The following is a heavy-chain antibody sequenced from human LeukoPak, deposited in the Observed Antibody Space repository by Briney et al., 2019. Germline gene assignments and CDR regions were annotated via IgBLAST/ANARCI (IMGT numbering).Heavy chain of an antibody. D-gene: IGHD3-16*01. Sequence: GGSLRLSCAAPGFTFSPYNMLWVRQTPGKGLEWLYYINSGGSAVHYADSVKDRFTFSRDNAKSSVYLQMNSLRVEDTGIYYCARVGARGDWFDYWGQGTRVTVSS. CDR3: ARVGARGDWFDY. CDR1: GFTFSPYN. J-gene: IGHJ5*01. CDR2: INSGGSAV. V-gene: IGHV3-48*01.